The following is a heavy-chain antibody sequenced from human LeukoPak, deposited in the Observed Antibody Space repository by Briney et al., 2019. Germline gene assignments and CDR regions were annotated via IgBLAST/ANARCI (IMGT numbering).Heavy chain of an antibody. CDR2: ISSSSSYI. Sequence: PGGTLRLSCAASGFTFSSYGMNWVRQAPGKGLEWVSSISSSSSYIYYADSVKGRFTISRDDSKNTLYLQMNSLRAEDTAVYYCARESIAARFFDYWGQGTLVTVSS. V-gene: IGHV3-21*01. D-gene: IGHD6-6*01. J-gene: IGHJ4*02. CDR1: GFTFSSYG. CDR3: ARESIAARFFDY.